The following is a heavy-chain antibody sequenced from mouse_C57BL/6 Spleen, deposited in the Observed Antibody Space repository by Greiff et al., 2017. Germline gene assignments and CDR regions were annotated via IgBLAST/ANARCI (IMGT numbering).Heavy chain of an antibody. J-gene: IGHJ3*01. CDR2: INPSNGGT. V-gene: IGHV1-53*01. D-gene: IGHD2-4*01. CDR1: GYTFTSYW. Sequence: VQLQQPGTELVKPGASVKLSCKASGYTFTSYWMHWVKQRPGQGLEWIGNINPSNGGTNYHEKFKSKATLTVDKSSSTAYMQLSSLTSEDSAVYYCARADIYYDYDGAWFAYWGQGTLVTVSA. CDR3: ARADIYYDYDGAWFAY.